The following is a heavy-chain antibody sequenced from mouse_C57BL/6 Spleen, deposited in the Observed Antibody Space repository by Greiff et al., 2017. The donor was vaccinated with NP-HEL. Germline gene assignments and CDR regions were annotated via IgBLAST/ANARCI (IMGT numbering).Heavy chain of an antibody. D-gene: IGHD6-5*01. Sequence: VQLQQSGPELVKPGASVKISCKASGYAFSSSWMNWVKQRPGKGLEWIGRIYPGDGDTNYNGKFKGKATLTADKSSRTAYMQLSSLTSEDSAVYFCARGMHAWFAYWGQGTLVTVSA. CDR1: GYAFSSSW. CDR3: ARGMHAWFAY. J-gene: IGHJ3*01. V-gene: IGHV1-82*01. CDR2: IYPGDGDT.